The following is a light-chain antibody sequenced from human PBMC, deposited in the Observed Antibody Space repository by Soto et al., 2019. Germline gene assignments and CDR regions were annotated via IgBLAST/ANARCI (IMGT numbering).Light chain of an antibody. V-gene: IGKV3-20*01. Sequence: EIVLTQSPATLSLSPGDRATLSCRASQSVSRSNLAWYQQKPGQAPRLLIYGASSRATGIPDRFSGGGSGTDFTLTISRLEPEDFAVYYCQQYGSSPRTFGQGTKVEIK. J-gene: IGKJ1*01. CDR2: GAS. CDR1: QSVSRSN. CDR3: QQYGSSPRT.